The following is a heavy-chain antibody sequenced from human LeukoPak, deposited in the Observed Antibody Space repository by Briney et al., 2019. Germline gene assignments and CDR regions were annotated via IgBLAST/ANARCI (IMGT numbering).Heavy chain of an antibody. CDR2: IERDGSDN. D-gene: IGHD2-15*01. CDR3: ARDYFSRAALLGYFDL. J-gene: IGHJ2*01. V-gene: IGHV3-7*01. Sequence: GGSLRLSCAASGFSFSSYGMHWVRQAPGKGLEWVANIERDGSDNYYVGSVEGRFTISRDNAKNSLYLQMNSLRAEDTAVYYCARDYFSRAALLGYFDLWGRGTLVTVSS. CDR1: GFSFSSYG.